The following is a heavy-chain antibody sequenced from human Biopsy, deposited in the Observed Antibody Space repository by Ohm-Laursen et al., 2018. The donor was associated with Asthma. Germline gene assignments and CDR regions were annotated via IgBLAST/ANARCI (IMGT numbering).Heavy chain of an antibody. V-gene: IGHV3-9*01. D-gene: IGHD4-17*01. CDR3: AKDGVTTVTTTAFDM. Sequence: SLRLSCAASGFKFGDNAMHWIRQAPGKGLEWVSGISWNSGRIGYADSVRGRFTISRDNAKNSLYLQMNSLRPEDTALYYCAKDGVTTVTTTAFDMWGQGTVVTVAS. CDR2: ISWNSGRI. J-gene: IGHJ3*02. CDR1: GFKFGDNA.